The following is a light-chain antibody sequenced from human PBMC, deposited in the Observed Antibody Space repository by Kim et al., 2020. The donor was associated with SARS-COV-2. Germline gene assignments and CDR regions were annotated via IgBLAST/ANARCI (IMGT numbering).Light chain of an antibody. CDR2: QAS. CDR1: QSVSTW. J-gene: IGKJ1*01. V-gene: IGKV1-5*03. Sequence: DIQMKQSPYTLSASVGDTVAITCRASQSVSTWLAWYQQKPGKDPKLLIHQASTLESGVPSRFSGSGSGTEFTLTISRLQPDDIATYYCQRYKSFRTFGKGTKVYIK. CDR3: QRYKSFRT.